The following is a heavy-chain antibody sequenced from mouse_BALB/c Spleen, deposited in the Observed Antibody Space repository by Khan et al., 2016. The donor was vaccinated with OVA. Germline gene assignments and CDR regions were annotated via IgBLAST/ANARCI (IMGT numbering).Heavy chain of an antibody. J-gene: IGHJ2*01. CDR1: GYTFTNYG. V-gene: IGHV9-1*02. CDR2: INTYTGEP. D-gene: IGHD1-1*01. Sequence: QIQLVQSGPELKKPGETVKISCKASGYTFTNYGMNWVKQSPGKGLKWMGWINTYTGEPTYIDDFKGRFAFSLETSASTAYLQINNLRNEDMATYFCARFRDYYTSISYYFDSWGQGTTRTVSS. CDR3: ARFRDYYTSISYYFDS.